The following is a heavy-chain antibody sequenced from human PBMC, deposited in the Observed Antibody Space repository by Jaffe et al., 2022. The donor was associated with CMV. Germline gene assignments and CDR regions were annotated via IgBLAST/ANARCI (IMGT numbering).Heavy chain of an antibody. CDR2: IKQDGSER. D-gene: IGHD1-26*01. V-gene: IGHV3-7*03. CDR3: ARVDVAKVGPVFSRIQYYYYYYMDV. J-gene: IGHJ6*03. CDR1: GFTFRNYW. Sequence: ELQLEESGGGLVQPGGSLRLSCAASGFTFRNYWMSWVRQAPGKGLEWVANIKQDGSERYYVDSVKGRFTISRDNAKDSLFLQMDSLRAEDTALYYCARVDVAKVGPVFSRIQYYYYYYMDVWGQGTTVTVSS.